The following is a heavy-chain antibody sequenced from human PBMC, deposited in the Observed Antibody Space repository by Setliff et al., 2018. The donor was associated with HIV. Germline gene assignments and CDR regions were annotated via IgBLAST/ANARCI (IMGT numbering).Heavy chain of an antibody. J-gene: IGHJ6*02. CDR3: ARGHCSGTNCYGVDYYGMDV. Sequence: SETLSLTCTVSGASVTNVLYYWSWLRQPAGKGLEWIGHIYTSGNSRYTNYNASLKSRVSMSVDKSKNQFSLKLTSVTAADTAVYYCARGHCSGTNCYGVDYYGMDVWGQGTTVTVSS. D-gene: IGHD2-2*01. CDR1: GASVTNVLYY. V-gene: IGHV4-61*09. CDR2: IYTSGNSRYT.